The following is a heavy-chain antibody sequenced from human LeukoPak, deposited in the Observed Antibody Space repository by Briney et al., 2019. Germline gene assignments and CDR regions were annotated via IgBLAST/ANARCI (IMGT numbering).Heavy chain of an antibody. Sequence: PGGSLRLSCAASGFTFSIYWMHWVRQAPGKGLVWVSRINSDGSSTSYADSVKGRFTISRDNAKNTLYLQMNSLRAEDTAVYYCAREDAHQSGSHDYWGQGTLVTVSS. CDR1: GFTFSIYW. CDR3: AREDAHQSGSHDY. V-gene: IGHV3-74*01. J-gene: IGHJ4*02. CDR2: INSDGSST. D-gene: IGHD1-26*01.